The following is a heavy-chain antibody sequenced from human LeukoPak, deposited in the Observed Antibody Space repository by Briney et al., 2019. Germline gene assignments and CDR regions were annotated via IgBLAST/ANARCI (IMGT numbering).Heavy chain of an antibody. D-gene: IGHD2-2*01. CDR1: GYTFTSYY. CDR3: ARSYCSSTSCYGGYYYYYMDV. Sequence: ASVKVSCTASGYTFTSYYMHWVRQAPGQGLEWMGIINPSGGSTSYAQKFQGRVTMTRDTSTSTVYMELSSLRSEDTAVYYCARSYCSSTSCYGGYYYYYMDVWGKGTTVTVSS. CDR2: INPSGGST. V-gene: IGHV1-46*01. J-gene: IGHJ6*03.